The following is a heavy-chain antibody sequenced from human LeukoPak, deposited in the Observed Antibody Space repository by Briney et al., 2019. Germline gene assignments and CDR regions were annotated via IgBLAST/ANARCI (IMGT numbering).Heavy chain of an antibody. Sequence: ASVKVSRKACGYTFTAYYMHWVRQAPGQGLEWMGVINPSGGSTTYAQKFQGRVTMTRDTSTSTVYMELSGLKSEDTAVYYCARGLSRNVAHFDIWGQGTMVTVSS. CDR1: GYTFTAYY. J-gene: IGHJ3*02. D-gene: IGHD5-12*01. CDR2: INPSGGST. CDR3: ARGLSRNVAHFDI. V-gene: IGHV1-46*01.